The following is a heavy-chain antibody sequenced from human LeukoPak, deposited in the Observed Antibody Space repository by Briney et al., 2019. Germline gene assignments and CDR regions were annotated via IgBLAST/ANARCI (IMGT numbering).Heavy chain of an antibody. CDR2: ISSSSSYI. J-gene: IGHJ4*02. CDR3: ARDPPRFYGSGSSFDY. V-gene: IGHV3-21*01. Sequence: GGSLRLSCAASGFTFSSYSMNWVRQAPGKGLEWVSSISSSSSYISYADSVKGRFTISRDNAKNSLHLQMNSLRAEDTAVYYCARDPPRFYGSGSSFDYWGQGTLVAVSS. CDR1: GFTFSSYS. D-gene: IGHD3-10*01.